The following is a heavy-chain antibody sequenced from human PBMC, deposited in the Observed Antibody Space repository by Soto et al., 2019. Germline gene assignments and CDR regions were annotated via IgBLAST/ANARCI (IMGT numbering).Heavy chain of an antibody. J-gene: IGHJ3*02. CDR3: ARDGWELLSVGAFDI. CDR1: GVSIGSDS. D-gene: IGHD1-26*01. Sequence: SEALSLTCSDSGVSIGSDSWSWIRDARGKGLEWIGYIYYSGSTYYNPSLKSRVTISVDTSKNQFSLKLSSVTAADTAVYYCARDGWELLSVGAFDIWGQGTMVTVSS. V-gene: IGHV4-59*06. CDR2: IYYSGST.